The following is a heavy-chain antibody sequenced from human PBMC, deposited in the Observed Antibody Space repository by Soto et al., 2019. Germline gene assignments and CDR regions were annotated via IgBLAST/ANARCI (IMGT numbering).Heavy chain of an antibody. CDR2: IKSKTDGGTT. V-gene: IGHV3-15*01. CDR3: TTGERSITMVRGPWDDAFDI. J-gene: IGHJ3*02. D-gene: IGHD3-10*01. CDR1: GFTFSNAW. Sequence: GGSLRLSCAASGFTFSNAWMSWVRQAPGKGLEWVGRIKSKTDGGTTDYAAPVKGRFTISRDDSKNTLNLQMNSLKTEDTAVYYCTTGERSITMVRGPWDDAFDIWGQGTMVTVSS.